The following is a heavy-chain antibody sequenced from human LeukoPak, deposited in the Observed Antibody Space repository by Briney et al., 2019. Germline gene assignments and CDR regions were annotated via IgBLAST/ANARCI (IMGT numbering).Heavy chain of an antibody. CDR2: IKQDGSEK. CDR3: ARGFHDSSGYYFDY. Sequence: GGSLRLSCAASGFTFSSYWMSWVRQAPGKGLEWVANIKQDGSEKYYVDSVKGRFTISRDNAKNSLYLQMNSLRAEDTAVYYCARGFHDSSGYYFDYWGQGTLVTVSS. V-gene: IGHV3-7*01. CDR1: GFTFSSYW. D-gene: IGHD3-22*01. J-gene: IGHJ4*02.